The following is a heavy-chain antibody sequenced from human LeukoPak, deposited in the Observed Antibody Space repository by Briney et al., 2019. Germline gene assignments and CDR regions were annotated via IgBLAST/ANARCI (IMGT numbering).Heavy chain of an antibody. Sequence: GGSLRLSCAASGFTFSDYYMSWIRQAPGKGLEWVSYISSSGSTIYYADSVKGRFTISRDNAKNSLYLQMNSLRAEDTAVYYCARGPPLYRPATGWFDPWGQGTLVTVSS. CDR1: GFTFSDYY. CDR2: ISSSGSTI. J-gene: IGHJ5*02. D-gene: IGHD2-2*02. CDR3: ARGPPLYRPATGWFDP. V-gene: IGHV3-11*04.